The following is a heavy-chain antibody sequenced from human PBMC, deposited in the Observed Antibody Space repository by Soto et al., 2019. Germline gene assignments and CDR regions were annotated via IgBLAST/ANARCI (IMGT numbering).Heavy chain of an antibody. CDR1: GCTFSSHA. Sequence: GASLRLSCSASGCTFSSHALHWVRQAPGQGLEYLSAISRKGDNTYYADSVKGRFTFSRDNSKNTLYLQMTSLRTEDTGVYYCVKVIYDSGWYGFYFDYWGQGTLVTVSS. CDR3: VKVIYDSGWYGFYFDY. J-gene: IGHJ4*02. D-gene: IGHD6-19*01. CDR2: ISRKGDNT. V-gene: IGHV3-64D*06.